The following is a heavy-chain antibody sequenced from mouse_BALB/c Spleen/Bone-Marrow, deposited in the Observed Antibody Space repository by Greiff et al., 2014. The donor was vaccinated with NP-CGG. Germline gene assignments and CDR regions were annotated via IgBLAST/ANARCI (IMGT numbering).Heavy chain of an antibody. D-gene: IGHD3-3*01. Sequence: QVQLQQPGAELVKPGASVKLSCKASGYTFTSYWMHWVKQRPGQGLEWIGEINPSNGRTNYNEKFKSKATLTVDKSSSTAYMQLSSLTSEDSAVYYCARGDGFAWFAYWGQGTLVIVSA. CDR2: INPSNGRT. CDR1: GYTFTSYW. J-gene: IGHJ3*01. CDR3: ARGDGFAWFAY. V-gene: IGHV1S81*02.